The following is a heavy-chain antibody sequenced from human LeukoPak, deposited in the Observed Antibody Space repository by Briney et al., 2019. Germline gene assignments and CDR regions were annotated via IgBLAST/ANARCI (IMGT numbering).Heavy chain of an antibody. CDR3: ARGEYSKPEHP. Sequence: SETLSLTCTVSGGSISSGGYYWSWIRQHPGKGLEWIGYIYYSGSTYYNPSLKSRVTISVDTSKNQFSLKLSSVTAADTAVYYCARGEYSKPEHPWGQGTLVTVSS. J-gene: IGHJ5*02. V-gene: IGHV4-31*03. CDR2: IYYSGST. D-gene: IGHD4-11*01. CDR1: GGSISSGGYY.